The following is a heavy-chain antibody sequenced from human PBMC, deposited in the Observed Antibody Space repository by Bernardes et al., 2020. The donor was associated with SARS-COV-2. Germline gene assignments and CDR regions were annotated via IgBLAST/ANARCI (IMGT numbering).Heavy chain of an antibody. CDR2: LSGIGGMT. Sequence: GGSLRLSCAASGFTFSTYAMTWVRQAPGKGLEWVSTLSGIGGMTDSADSVKGRFTISRDNSKNTLYLEMNSLRGEDTAVYYCVRETDSSNWVFDYWGQGTLVTVSS. D-gene: IGHD3-22*01. J-gene: IGHJ4*02. CDR3: VRETDSSNWVFDY. V-gene: IGHV3-23*01. CDR1: GFTFSTYA.